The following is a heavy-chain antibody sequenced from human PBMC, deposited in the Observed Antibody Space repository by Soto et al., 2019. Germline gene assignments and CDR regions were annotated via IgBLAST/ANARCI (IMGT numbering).Heavy chain of an antibody. V-gene: IGHV4-39*01. D-gene: IGHD2-15*01. Sequence: QLQLQESGPGLVKPSETLSLTCTVSGGSISSSSYYWGWIRQPPGKGLEWIGSIYYSGSTYYNPALKSRVTISVDTSKNPCSLNLSSVTAADTAVYYCARHTPAISIADHWGQGTLVTVSS. CDR3: ARHTPAISIADH. J-gene: IGHJ4*02. CDR1: GGSISSSSYY. CDR2: IYYSGST.